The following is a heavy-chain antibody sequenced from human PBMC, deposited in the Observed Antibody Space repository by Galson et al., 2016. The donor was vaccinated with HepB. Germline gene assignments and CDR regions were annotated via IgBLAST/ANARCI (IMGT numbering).Heavy chain of an antibody. J-gene: IGHJ6*02. Sequence: SLRLSCAASGFSFSRYGMNWVRQDPGKGLEWLSYIGTGGIKRFSAGSVMGRFTISRDDVKSSFYLQMNSMRADDTDAYFCARGQGDGRFAMDVWGQGTTVIVS. CDR1: GFSFSRYG. V-gene: IGHV3-48*03. D-gene: IGHD2-21*02. CDR2: IGTGGIKR. CDR3: ARGQGDGRFAMDV.